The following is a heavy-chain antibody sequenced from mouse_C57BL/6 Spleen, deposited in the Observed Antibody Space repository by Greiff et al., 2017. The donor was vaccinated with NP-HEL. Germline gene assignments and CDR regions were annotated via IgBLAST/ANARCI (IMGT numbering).Heavy chain of an antibody. J-gene: IGHJ1*03. V-gene: IGHV1-80*01. Sequence: QVQLKESGAELVKPGASVKISCTASGYAFSSYWMNWVKQRPGKGLEWIGQIYPGAGGSTYNGKFKGKAPLTADKSSSTAYMQLSSLTSEDAAVYFCARTVVDWYFDDWGTGTTVTVSS. D-gene: IGHD1-1*01. CDR1: GYAFSSYW. CDR2: IYPGAGGS. CDR3: ARTVVDWYFDD.